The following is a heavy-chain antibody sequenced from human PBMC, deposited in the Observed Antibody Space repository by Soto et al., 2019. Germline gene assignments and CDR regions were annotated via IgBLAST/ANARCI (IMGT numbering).Heavy chain of an antibody. D-gene: IGHD3-16*02. CDR3: ARDPPSPPYYDYVWGSYLYCCDY. Sequence: ASVKVSCKASGYTFTGYYMHWVRQAPGQGLEWMGWINPNSGGTNYAQKFQGRVTMTRDTSISTAYMELSRLRSDDTTVYYCARDPPSPPYYDYVWGSYLYCCDYWRQVPLVPVS. J-gene: IGHJ4*02. CDR2: INPNSGGT. V-gene: IGHV1-2*02. CDR1: GYTFTGYY.